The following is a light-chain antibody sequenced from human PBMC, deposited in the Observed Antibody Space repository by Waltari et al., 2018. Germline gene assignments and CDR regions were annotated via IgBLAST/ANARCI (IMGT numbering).Light chain of an antibody. CDR1: GSDVGGYDY. Sequence: QSALTQPASVSGSPGQAIIISCTGTGSDVGGYDYVSWYQQYPGKAPRLIIYDVYNRPSGFSNRCSGSKSDNTASLTISGLQAEDESVYYCSSYTSSGVVFGGGTKLTVL. CDR3: SSYTSSGVV. CDR2: DVY. V-gene: IGLV2-14*01. J-gene: IGLJ2*01.